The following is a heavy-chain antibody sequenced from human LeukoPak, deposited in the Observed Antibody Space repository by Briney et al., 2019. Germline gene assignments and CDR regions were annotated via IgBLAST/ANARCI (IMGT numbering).Heavy chain of an antibody. CDR2: IYSGGRT. V-gene: IGHV3-66*01. J-gene: IGHJ6*02. CDR3: ARDLDYYYYGMDV. CDR1: GFTVSSNY. Sequence: PGGSLRLYCAASGFTVSSNYMSWVRQAPGKGLEWVSVIYSGGRTFYADSVMGRFTISRDNSKNTLYLHMNSLRADDTAVYYCARDLDYYYYGMDVWGQGTTVTVSS.